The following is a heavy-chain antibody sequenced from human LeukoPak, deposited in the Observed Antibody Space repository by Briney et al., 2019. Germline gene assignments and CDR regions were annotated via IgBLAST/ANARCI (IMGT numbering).Heavy chain of an antibody. CDR2: ISAYNGHT. Sequence: ASVKVPCKASDYTFSRHGISWVRQAPGQGLEWMGWISAYNGHTNYAQKLQGRVTMTTDTSTSTAYTELRSLRSDDTAVYYCARDHPLYYYDSSGYFSRVVDIWGQGTMVTVSS. CDR1: DYTFSRHG. J-gene: IGHJ3*02. CDR3: ARDHPLYYYDSSGYFSRVVDI. D-gene: IGHD3-22*01. V-gene: IGHV1-18*01.